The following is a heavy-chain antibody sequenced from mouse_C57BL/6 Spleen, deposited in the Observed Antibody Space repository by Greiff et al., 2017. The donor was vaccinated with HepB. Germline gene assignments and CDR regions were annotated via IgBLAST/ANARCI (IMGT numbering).Heavy chain of an antibody. CDR2: IYPGDGDT. J-gene: IGHJ3*01. D-gene: IGHD1-1*01. V-gene: IGHV1-80*01. CDR1: GYAFSSYW. Sequence: QVQLKQSGAELVKPGASVKISCKASGYAFSSYWMNWVKQRPGKGLEWIGQIYPGDGDTNYNGKFKGKATLTADKSSSTAYMQLSSLTSEDSAVYFCARTGGYGSSYEWFAYWGQGTLVTVSA. CDR3: ARTGGYGSSYEWFAY.